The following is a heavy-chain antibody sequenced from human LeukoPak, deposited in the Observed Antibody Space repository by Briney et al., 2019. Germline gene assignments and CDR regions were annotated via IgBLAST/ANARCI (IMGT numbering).Heavy chain of an antibody. J-gene: IGHJ4*02. D-gene: IGHD3-16*01. V-gene: IGHV3-48*01. Sequence: PGGSLRLSCAASGFTFSSYSMNWVRQAPGKGLEWVSYISSSSSTIYYADSVKGRFTISRDNAKNSLYLQMNSLRAEDTAVYYCARGLGEFDYWGQGTLVTVSS. CDR3: ARGLGEFDY. CDR2: ISSSSSTI. CDR1: GFTFSSYS.